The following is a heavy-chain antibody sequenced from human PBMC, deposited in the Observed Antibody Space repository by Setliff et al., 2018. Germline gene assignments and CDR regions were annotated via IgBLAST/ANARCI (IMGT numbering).Heavy chain of an antibody. CDR1: GYTFTGYY. V-gene: IGHV1-2*02. CDR2: INPNNGDT. J-gene: IGHJ6*03. CDR3: ARDGPLYDNFWNAPGYMDV. Sequence: ASVKVSCKASGYTFTGYYFHWVRQAPGQGLEWMGWINPNNGDTTFAQKFQGRVTITRDTSNSTDYMDLSRLTSDDTAVYYCARDGPLYDNFWNAPGYMDVWGKGTTVTVSS. D-gene: IGHD3-3*01.